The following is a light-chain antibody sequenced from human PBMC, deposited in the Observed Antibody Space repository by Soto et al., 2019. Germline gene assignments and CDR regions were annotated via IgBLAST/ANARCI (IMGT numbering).Light chain of an antibody. V-gene: IGLV2-23*02. CDR2: EVS. Sequence: QSALTQPASVSGSPGQSNTISCTGTISDVGSYNLVSWYQQHPGKAPKLMIYEVSKRPSGVSNRFSGSKSGNTASLTISGLQAEDEADYYSCSYAGTHVVFGGGTKLTVL. CDR1: ISDVGSYNL. CDR3: CSYAGTHVV. J-gene: IGLJ2*01.